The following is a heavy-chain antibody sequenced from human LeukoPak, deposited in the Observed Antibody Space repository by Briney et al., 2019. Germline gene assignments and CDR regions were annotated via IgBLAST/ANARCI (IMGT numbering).Heavy chain of an antibody. Sequence: NSSETLSLTCGVFGVSINDYYWSWIRQSPGKGLERIGEISHTEGTRYNPSLESRVTMSVGTSENQLSLKLIFVTAADTAVYYCARIRCGHSGSVCYNHWGLGTLVTVSS. CDR1: GVSINDYY. J-gene: IGHJ1*01. D-gene: IGHD3-9*01. CDR3: ARIRCGHSGSVCYNH. CDR2: ISHTEGT. V-gene: IGHV4-34*01.